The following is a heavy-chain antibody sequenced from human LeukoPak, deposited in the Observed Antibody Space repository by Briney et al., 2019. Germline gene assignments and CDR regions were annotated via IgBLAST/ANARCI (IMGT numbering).Heavy chain of an antibody. CDR2: ISGSGRST. CDR1: GFTFSSSS. CDR3: AKEDSVRREFDY. V-gene: IGHV3-23*01. J-gene: IGHJ4*02. Sequence: QSGGSLRLSCAASGFTFSSSSMNWVRQAPGKGLEWVSAISGSGRSTYYADSVRGRFTISRDNSKDTLYLQMNSLRAEDTAVYYCAKEDSVRREFDYWGQGTLATVSS.